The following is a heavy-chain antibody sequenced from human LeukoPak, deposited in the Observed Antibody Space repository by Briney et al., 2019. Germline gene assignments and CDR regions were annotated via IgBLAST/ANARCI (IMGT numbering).Heavy chain of an antibody. Sequence: ASVKVSCKASGYTFTGYYIHWVRQAPGQGLEWMGWINPNSGGTNYAQKFQGRVTMTRDTSISTAYMELSRLRSDDTAVYYCASAIVGATMARSAAFDIWGQGTMVTVSS. V-gene: IGHV1-2*02. D-gene: IGHD1-26*01. J-gene: IGHJ3*02. CDR2: INPNSGGT. CDR1: GYTFTGYY. CDR3: ASAIVGATMARSAAFDI.